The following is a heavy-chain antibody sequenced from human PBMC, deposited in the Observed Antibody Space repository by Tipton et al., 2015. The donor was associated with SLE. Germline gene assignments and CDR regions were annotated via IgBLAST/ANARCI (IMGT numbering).Heavy chain of an antibody. CDR1: GDSMSSHSYY. CDR2: VYTSGST. Sequence: LRLSCSVSGDSMSSHSYYWSWIRQPAGKGLEWIGNVYTSGSTNSNDSLKSRVTISLDTSKKQFSLRLSSVTAADTAVYYCARGYVYDIPYGMDVWGQGTTVTVSS. CDR3: ARGYVYDIPYGMDV. J-gene: IGHJ6*02. V-gene: IGHV4-61*09. D-gene: IGHD3-9*01.